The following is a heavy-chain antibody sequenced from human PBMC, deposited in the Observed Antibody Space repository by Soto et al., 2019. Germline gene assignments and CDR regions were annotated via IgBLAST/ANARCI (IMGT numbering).Heavy chain of an antibody. CDR3: ASRNYYGSGSYHYYFDY. D-gene: IGHD3-10*01. CDR2: IYNTGST. J-gene: IGHJ4*02. CDR1: GGSFSGYY. V-gene: IGHV4-59*08. Sequence: PSETLSLTCAVYGGSFSGYYWSWIRRPPGKGLEWIGYIYNTGSTNYNPSLKSRVIISVDTSKNQFSLKLSSVTAADTAVYYCASRNYYGSGSYHYYFDYWGQGTLVTVSS.